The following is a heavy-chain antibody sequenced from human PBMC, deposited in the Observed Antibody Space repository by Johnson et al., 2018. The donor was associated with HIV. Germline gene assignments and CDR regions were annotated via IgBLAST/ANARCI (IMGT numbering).Heavy chain of an antibody. CDR3: ARDQGGSYYAAFDI. Sequence: QMLLVESGGGVVQPGRSLRLSCAGSGFTFSSYGMHWVRQAPGKGLEWVALISYDGSNKFYADSVQGRFTISRDNSKNTLDLQLNSLRAEDKAVYYCARDQGGSYYAAFDIWGQGTMVTVSS. J-gene: IGHJ3*02. CDR1: GFTFSSYG. D-gene: IGHD1-26*01. V-gene: IGHV3-30*03. CDR2: ISYDGSNK.